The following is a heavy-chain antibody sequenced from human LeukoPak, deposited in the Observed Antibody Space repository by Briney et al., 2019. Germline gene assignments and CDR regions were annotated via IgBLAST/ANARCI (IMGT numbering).Heavy chain of an antibody. Sequence: PGGSLRLSCAASAFTFSNAWMNWVRQAPGKGLEWVSYISSSGSTIYYADSVKGRFTISRDNAKNSLYLQMNSLRAEDTAVYYCARVIGTAMGDYYYYGMDVWDQGTTVTVSS. V-gene: IGHV3-48*04. D-gene: IGHD5-18*01. CDR3: ARVIGTAMGDYYYYGMDV. CDR1: AFTFSNAW. CDR2: ISSSGSTI. J-gene: IGHJ6*02.